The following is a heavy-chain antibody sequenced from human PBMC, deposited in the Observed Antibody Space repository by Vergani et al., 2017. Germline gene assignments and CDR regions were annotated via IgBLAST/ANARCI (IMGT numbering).Heavy chain of an antibody. V-gene: IGHV3-30*02. CDR2: IRSDGSDQ. CDR1: GFTFSTFG. CDR3: ARKHISNYYDSSGYYYMGYYYGMDV. D-gene: IGHD3-22*01. Sequence: VQLLESGGGLVQPGGSLRLSCAASGFTFSTFGMHWVRQAPGKGLEWVTFIRSDGSDQYYAESVKGRFTVSRDNAKNSLYLQMNSLRAEDTAVYYCARKHISNYYDSSGYYYMGYYYGMDVWGQ. J-gene: IGHJ6*02.